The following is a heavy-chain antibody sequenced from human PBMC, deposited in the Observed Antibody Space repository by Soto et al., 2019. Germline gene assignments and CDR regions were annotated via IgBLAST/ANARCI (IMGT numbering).Heavy chain of an antibody. D-gene: IGHD3-10*02. Sequence: PSETLSLTCTVSGGSISSIIYYWGWIRQPPGKGLEWIGSIYYSGNTYYNPSLKSRLTISIDTSKNTLYLQMNSLRAEDTSVYYCAKSPVRGLGGYFDYWGRGSLVTVSS. V-gene: IGHV4-39*07. J-gene: IGHJ4*02. CDR2: IYYSGNT. CDR3: AKSPVRGLGGYFDY. CDR1: GGSISSIIYY.